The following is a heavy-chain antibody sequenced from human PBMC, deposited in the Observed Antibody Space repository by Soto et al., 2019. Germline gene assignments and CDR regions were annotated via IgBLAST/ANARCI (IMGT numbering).Heavy chain of an antibody. CDR1: GGSISSGDYY. Sequence: PSATLSLTCTVSGGSISSGDYYWSWIRQPPGKGLEWIGYIYYSGSTYYNPSLKSRVTISVDTSKNQFSLKLSSVTAADTAVYYCARERRGYSYGYLDYWGQGTLVTVSS. J-gene: IGHJ4*02. V-gene: IGHV4-30-4*01. CDR2: IYYSGST. D-gene: IGHD5-18*01. CDR3: ARERRGYSYGYLDY.